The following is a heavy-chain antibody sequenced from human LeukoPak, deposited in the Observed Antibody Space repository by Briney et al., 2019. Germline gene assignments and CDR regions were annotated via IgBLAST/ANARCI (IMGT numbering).Heavy chain of an antibody. CDR2: IYYSGST. V-gene: IGHV4-39*07. D-gene: IGHD3-9*01. CDR3: ARRVPHYDILTGYSNFDY. Sequence: PSETLSLTCTVSGGSISSSSYYWGWIRQPPGKGLEWIGSIYYSGSTYYNPSLKSRVTISVDKSKNQFSLKLSSVTAADTAVYYCARRVPHYDILTGYSNFDYWGQGTLVTVSS. J-gene: IGHJ4*02. CDR1: GGSISSSSYY.